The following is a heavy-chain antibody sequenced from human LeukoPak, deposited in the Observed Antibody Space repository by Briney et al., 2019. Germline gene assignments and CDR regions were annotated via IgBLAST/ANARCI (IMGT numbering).Heavy chain of an antibody. CDR3: AKAGYGGYLAGYFDY. CDR2: ISGST. Sequence: QPGGSLRLSCAASGFTFSSYAMSWVRQAPGKGLEWVSGISGSTYYAESVKGRFTISRDTSKNTLFLQMNSLRAEDTAVYFCAKAGYGGYLAGYFDYWGQGTLVTVSS. D-gene: IGHD5-12*01. V-gene: IGHV3-23*01. CDR1: GFTFSSYA. J-gene: IGHJ4*02.